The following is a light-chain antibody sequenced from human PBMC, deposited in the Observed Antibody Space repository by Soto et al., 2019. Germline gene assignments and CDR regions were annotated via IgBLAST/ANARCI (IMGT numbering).Light chain of an antibody. V-gene: IGKV3-15*01. CDR2: GAS. CDR3: QQYNNSAL. J-gene: IGKJ2*01. Sequence: EIVMTQSPATLSVSPGERATLSCRASQSVSSNLAWYQQKPGQAPRLLIYGASTRATGIPARFSGSGSGTDSPPTISSLPSEDFAVYYWQQYNNSALFGQGTKLEIK. CDR1: QSVSSN.